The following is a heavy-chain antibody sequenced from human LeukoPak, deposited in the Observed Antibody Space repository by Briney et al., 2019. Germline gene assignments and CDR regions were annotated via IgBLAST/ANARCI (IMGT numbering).Heavy chain of an antibody. CDR1: GGTFSSYA. CDR3: ARVAELGYFDY. D-gene: IGHD1-26*01. Sequence: ASVKVSCKASGGTFSSYAISWVRQAPGQGLEWMGGIIPIFGTANYAQKFQGRVTITTDESTSTAYTELSSLRSEDTAVYYCARVAELGYFDYWGQGTLVTVSS. J-gene: IGHJ4*02. CDR2: IIPIFGTA. V-gene: IGHV1-69*05.